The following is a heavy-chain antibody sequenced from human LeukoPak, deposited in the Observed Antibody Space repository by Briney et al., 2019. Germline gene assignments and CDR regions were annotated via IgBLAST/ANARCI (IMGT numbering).Heavy chain of an antibody. V-gene: IGHV3-21*01. D-gene: IGHD1-1*01. J-gene: IGHJ4*02. CDR1: GFTFNTYS. CDR2: ISTSSSYI. CDR3: ARGVWNDEGLDS. Sequence: GGSLRLSCAASGFTFNTYSMDWVRQGPGKGLEWVSSISTSSSYIYYADSVKGRFTISRDNAKNSVYLQMNSLRAEDTAVYYCARGVWNDEGLDSWGQGTLVIVSS.